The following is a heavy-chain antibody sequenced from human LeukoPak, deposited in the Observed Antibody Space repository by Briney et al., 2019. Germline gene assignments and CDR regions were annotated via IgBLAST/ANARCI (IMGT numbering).Heavy chain of an antibody. CDR1: GGSISSYY. CDR2: IYASGST. J-gene: IGHJ5*02. CDR3: ARLGSSGSTRWYWFDP. Sequence: SETLSLTCTVSGGSISSYYWSWIRQPPGKGLEWIGYIYASGSTNYNPSLKSRVIISVDTSNNQFSLKLSSVTAADTAVYYCARLGSSGSTRWYWFDPWGQGTLVTVSS. V-gene: IGHV4-4*09. D-gene: IGHD2-2*01.